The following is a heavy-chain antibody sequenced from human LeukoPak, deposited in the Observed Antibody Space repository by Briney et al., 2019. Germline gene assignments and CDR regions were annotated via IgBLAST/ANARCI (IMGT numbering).Heavy chain of an antibody. V-gene: IGHV3-23*01. D-gene: IGHD2-15*01. CDR2: ISDSASST. CDR1: GFSFNKYA. Sequence: GGSLRLSCAASGFSFNKYAVSWVRQAPGKGLEWVSLISDSASSTYFADSVKGRFTISSDNSKNTVDLQMNSLRVEDTAVYYCAKDRFACSGGSCYSPLGYWGQGTLVTVSS. J-gene: IGHJ4*02. CDR3: AKDRFACSGGSCYSPLGY.